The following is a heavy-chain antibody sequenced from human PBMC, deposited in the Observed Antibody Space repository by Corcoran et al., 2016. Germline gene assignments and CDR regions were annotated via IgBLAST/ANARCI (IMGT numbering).Heavy chain of an antibody. J-gene: IGHJ4*02. D-gene: IGHD1-26*01. CDR3: ARVSGSYLRGTFSGCDY. Sequence: QVQLVQSGAEVKKPGASVKVSCKASGYTFTSYGISWVRQAPGQGLEWMGWISAYNGNTNYAQKLQGRVTMTTDTTTSTAYMERRSLRSDDTAVYYCARVSGSYLRGTFSGCDYWGQGTLVTVSS. V-gene: IGHV1-18*01. CDR2: ISAYNGNT. CDR1: GYTFTSYG.